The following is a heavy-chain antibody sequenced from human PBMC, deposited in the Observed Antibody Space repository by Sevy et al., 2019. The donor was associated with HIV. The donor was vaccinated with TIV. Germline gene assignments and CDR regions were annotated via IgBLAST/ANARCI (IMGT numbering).Heavy chain of an antibody. V-gene: IGHV6-1*01. D-gene: IGHD3-10*01. J-gene: IGHJ4*02. CDR3: ARDVGRFEEFPYYFDY. Sequence: SQTLSLTCAISGDSVSSNSAAWNWIRQSPSRGLEWLGRTYYRSKWYNDYAVSVKSRITINPDTSKNQFSLQLNSVTPEDTAVYYCARDVGRFEEFPYYFDYWGQGTLVTVSS. CDR2: TYYRSKWYN. CDR1: GDSVSSNSAA.